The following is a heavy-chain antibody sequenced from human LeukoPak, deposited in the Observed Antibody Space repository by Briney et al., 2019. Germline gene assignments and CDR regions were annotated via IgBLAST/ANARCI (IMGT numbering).Heavy chain of an antibody. CDR1: GFTVSSNY. V-gene: IGHV3-53*01. Sequence: GGSLRLYCAASGFTVSSNYMSWVRQAPGKGLEWVSVIYSGGSTYYADSVKGRFTISRDNSKNTLYLQMNSLRAEDTAVYYCARERGYYDSSGYYYYFDYWGQGTLVTVSS. J-gene: IGHJ4*02. CDR3: ARERGYYDSSGYYYYFDY. D-gene: IGHD3-22*01. CDR2: IYSGGST.